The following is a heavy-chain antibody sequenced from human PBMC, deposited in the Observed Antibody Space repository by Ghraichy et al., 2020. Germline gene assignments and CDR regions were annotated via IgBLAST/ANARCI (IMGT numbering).Heavy chain of an antibody. J-gene: IGHJ6*02. CDR1: GGSISSYY. Sequence: SETLSLTCTVSGGSISSYYWSWIRQPPGKGLEWIGYIYYSGSTNYNPSLKSRVTISVDTSKNQFSLKLSSVTAADTAVYYCARGGIDGGYFDWLLSSYYGMDVWGQGTTVTVSS. CDR3: ARGGIDGGYFDWLLSSYYGMDV. V-gene: IGHV4-59*01. D-gene: IGHD3-9*01. CDR2: IYYSGST.